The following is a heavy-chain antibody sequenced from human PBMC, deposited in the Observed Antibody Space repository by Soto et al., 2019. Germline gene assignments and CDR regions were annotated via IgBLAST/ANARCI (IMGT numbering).Heavy chain of an antibody. D-gene: IGHD6-19*01. V-gene: IGHV1-69*13. CDR3: ARDPRYSSGLGFDT. Sequence: GASVKVSCKASGGTFSSYAISWVRQAPGQGLEWMGGIIPIFGTANYAQKFQGRVTITADESTSTAYMELSSLRSEDTAVYYCARDPRYSSGLGFDTWGQGTLVTVSS. J-gene: IGHJ5*02. CDR1: GGTFSSYA. CDR2: IIPIFGTA.